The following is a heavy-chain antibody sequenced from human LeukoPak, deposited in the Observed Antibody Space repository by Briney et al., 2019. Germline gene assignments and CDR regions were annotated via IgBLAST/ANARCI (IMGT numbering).Heavy chain of an antibody. Sequence: PSETLSLTCTVSSGSINSYYWSWVRQPPGKGLEYIGYIYYSGRTHYNPSLKSRVTISVDTSKNQFPLKLSSVTAADTAVYYCARGGYYGSGNDFRFDPWGQGTLVTVSS. J-gene: IGHJ5*02. CDR3: ARGGYYGSGNDFRFDP. D-gene: IGHD3-10*01. CDR2: IYYSGRT. V-gene: IGHV4-59*01. CDR1: SGSINSYY.